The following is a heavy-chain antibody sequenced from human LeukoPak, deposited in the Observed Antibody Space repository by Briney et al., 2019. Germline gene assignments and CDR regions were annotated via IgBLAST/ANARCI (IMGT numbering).Heavy chain of an antibody. D-gene: IGHD1-26*01. CDR2: INHSGST. CDR1: GGSFSGYY. J-gene: IGHJ4*02. V-gene: IGHV4-34*01. CDR3: ARVGATGQAQLEY. Sequence: SETLSLTCAVYGGSFSGYYWSWIRQPPGKGLEWIGEINHSGSTNYNPSLKSRVTISVDTSKNQFSLKLSSVTAADTAVYYCARVGATGQAQLEYWGQGTLVTVSS.